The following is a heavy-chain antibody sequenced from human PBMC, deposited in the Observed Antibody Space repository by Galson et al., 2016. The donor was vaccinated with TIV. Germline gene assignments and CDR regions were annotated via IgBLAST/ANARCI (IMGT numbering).Heavy chain of an antibody. CDR2: ISGGGGRT. J-gene: IGHJ6*02. Sequence: SLRLSCAASGFTFSIFAMTWVRQAPGMGLEWFPAISGGGGRTYYADSVKGRFTISRDNSKNTLFLQMNGLRAEDTAVYYCTKVPSSGFSYYYGLDVWGQGTTVTVSS. D-gene: IGHD3-22*01. V-gene: IGHV3-23*01. CDR1: GFTFSIFA. CDR3: TKVPSSGFSYYYGLDV.